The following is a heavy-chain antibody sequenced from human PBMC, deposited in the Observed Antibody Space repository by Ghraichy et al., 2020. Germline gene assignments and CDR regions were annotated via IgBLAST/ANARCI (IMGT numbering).Heavy chain of an antibody. J-gene: IGHJ4*02. Sequence: SGPTLVKPTETLTLTCTLSGFSFSTDGMCVGWIRQPPGKALEWLARIDWDDDKYYRPSLQTRLTISKDTSKNQVVLTLTDMDPVDTATYYCARIRGSWSRGFDFWGQGTPVTVSS. CDR3: ARIRGSWSRGFDF. CDR1: GFSFSTDGMC. D-gene: IGHD6-13*01. CDR2: IDWDDDK. V-gene: IGHV2-70*11.